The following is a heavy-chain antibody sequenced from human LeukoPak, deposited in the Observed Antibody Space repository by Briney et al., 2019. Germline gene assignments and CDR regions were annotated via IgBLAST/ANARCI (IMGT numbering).Heavy chain of an antibody. CDR1: GGTFSSYA. Sequence: SVKVSCKASGGTFSSYAISWVRQAPGRGLEWMGGIIPIFGTANYAQKFQGRVTITTDESTSTAYMELSSLRSEDTAVYYCARDYDSSGYYGNYWGQGTLVTVSS. CDR3: ARDYDSSGYYGNY. CDR2: IIPIFGTA. J-gene: IGHJ4*02. D-gene: IGHD3-22*01. V-gene: IGHV1-69*05.